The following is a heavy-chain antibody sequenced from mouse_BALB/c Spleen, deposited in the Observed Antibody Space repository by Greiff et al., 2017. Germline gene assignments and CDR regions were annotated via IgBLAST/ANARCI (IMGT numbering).Heavy chain of an antibody. J-gene: IGHJ3*01. CDR3: ARYDYDASFAY. Sequence: EVMLVESGGGLVKPGGSLKLSCAASGFTFSSYTMSWVRQTPEKRLEWVATISSGGGNTYYPDSVKGRFTISRDNAKNNLYLQMSSLRSEDTALYYCARYDYDASFAYWGQGTLVTVSA. D-gene: IGHD2-4*01. CDR1: GFTFSSYT. V-gene: IGHV5-9*03. CDR2: ISSGGGNT.